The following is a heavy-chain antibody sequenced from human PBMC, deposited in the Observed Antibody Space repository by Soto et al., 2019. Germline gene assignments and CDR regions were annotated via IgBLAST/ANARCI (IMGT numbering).Heavy chain of an antibody. V-gene: IGHV4-30-2*01. CDR1: GGSISSGGYS. Sequence: SETLSLTCAVSGGSISSGGYSWSWIRQPPGKGLEWIGYIYHSGSIYYNPSLKSRVTISVDRSKNQFSLYYCARHPGYYDILTGYTTYYFDYWGQGILVTVSS. CDR2: IYHSGSI. CDR3: YTTYYFDY. J-gene: IGHJ4*02. D-gene: IGHD3-9*01.